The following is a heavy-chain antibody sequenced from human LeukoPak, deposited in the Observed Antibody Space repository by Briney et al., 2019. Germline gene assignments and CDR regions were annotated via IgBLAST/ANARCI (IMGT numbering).Heavy chain of an antibody. Sequence: PGGSLRLSCAASGFTFSSYEMNWVRQAPGKGLEWVSYISSSGSTIYYADSVKGRFTISRDNAKNSLYLQMNSLRAEDTAVYYCARYSTVTTSHGFDYWGQGTLVTVSS. CDR3: ARYSTVTTSHGFDY. J-gene: IGHJ4*02. CDR1: GFTFSSYE. CDR2: ISSSGSTI. V-gene: IGHV3-48*03. D-gene: IGHD4-17*01.